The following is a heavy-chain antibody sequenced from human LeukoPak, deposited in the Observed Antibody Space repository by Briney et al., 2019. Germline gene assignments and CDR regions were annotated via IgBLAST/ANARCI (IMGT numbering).Heavy chain of an antibody. D-gene: IGHD5-24*01. CDR3: ARDGVATNDY. CDR1: GFTFSTFA. CDR2: INTDGGTT. V-gene: IGHV3-64*01. J-gene: IGHJ4*02. Sequence: GGSLRLSCAASGFTFSTFAMQWVRQAPEKGLEYVSGINTDGGTTFYANSVKGRFTISRDNPKNTLYLQMGSLRAEDTAVYYCARDGVATNDYWGQGTLVTVSS.